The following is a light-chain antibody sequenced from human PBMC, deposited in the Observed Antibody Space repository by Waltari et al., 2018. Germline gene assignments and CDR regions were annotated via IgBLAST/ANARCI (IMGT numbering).Light chain of an antibody. CDR2: RNT. J-gene: IGLJ2*01. CDR1: RSALGNNY. CDR3: ASWDDRLGGVL. Sequence: QSVLTQPPSASGTPGQKFTMSCSGGRSALGNNYLYWYQQLPGTTPKLLIYRNTQRPSGVPDRISASKSGTSASLAISGLRSEDEAIYYCASWDDRLGGVLFGGGTKLTVL. V-gene: IGLV1-47*01.